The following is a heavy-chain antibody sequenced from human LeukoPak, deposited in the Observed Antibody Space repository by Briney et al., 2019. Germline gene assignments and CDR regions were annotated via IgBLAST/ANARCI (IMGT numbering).Heavy chain of an antibody. CDR3: ARGDLRYFDWFKTTNWFDP. CDR1: GGSFSGYY. J-gene: IGHJ5*02. Sequence: SETLSLTCAVYGGSFSGYYWSWIRQPPGKGLEWIGEINHSGSTNYNPSLTSRVTISVDTSKNQFSLELSSVTAADTAVYYCARGDLRYFDWFKTTNWFDPWGQGTLVTVSS. V-gene: IGHV4-34*01. D-gene: IGHD3-9*01. CDR2: INHSGST.